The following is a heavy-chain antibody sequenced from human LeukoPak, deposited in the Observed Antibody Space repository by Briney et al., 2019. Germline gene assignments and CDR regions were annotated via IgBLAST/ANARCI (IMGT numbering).Heavy chain of an antibody. CDR2: ISSSGSTI. V-gene: IGHV3-48*03. Sequence: GGSLRLSCAASGFTFSSYEMNWVRQAPGKGLEWVSYISSSGSTIYYADSVKGRFTISRDNAKNSLYLQMNSLRAEDTAVYYCAGDNYGDFFDYWGQGTLVTVSS. D-gene: IGHD4-17*01. J-gene: IGHJ4*02. CDR3: AGDNYGDFFDY. CDR1: GFTFSSYE.